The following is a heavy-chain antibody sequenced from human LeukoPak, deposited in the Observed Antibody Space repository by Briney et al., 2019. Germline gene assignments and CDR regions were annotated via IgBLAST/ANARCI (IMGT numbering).Heavy chain of an antibody. D-gene: IGHD1-26*01. CDR3: ARVAAHSGSYYAADY. Sequence: GRSLRLSCAASGFTFSTYGMHWVRQAPGKGLEWVSVIWYDGSNIYYRDSVKGRFTISRDNSQNTLYLQMNSLRVDDTAVYYCARVAAHSGSYYAADYWGQGTLVTVSS. CDR1: GFTFSTYG. J-gene: IGHJ4*02. V-gene: IGHV3-33*01. CDR2: IWYDGSNI.